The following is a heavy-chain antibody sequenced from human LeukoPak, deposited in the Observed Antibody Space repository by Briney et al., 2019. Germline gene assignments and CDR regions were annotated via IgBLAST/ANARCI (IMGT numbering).Heavy chain of an antibody. CDR3: ARGGEWLVSYPSVAFDI. J-gene: IGHJ3*02. V-gene: IGHV4-39*07. CDR1: GASMKSSEYY. D-gene: IGHD6-19*01. Sequence: SETLSLTCSVSGASMKSSEYYWAWVRQAPGKGLEWIGSIYYSGSTYYNPSLKSRVTISVDTSKNQFSLKLSSVTAADTAVYYCARGGEWLVSYPSVAFDIWGQGTMVTVSS. CDR2: IYYSGST.